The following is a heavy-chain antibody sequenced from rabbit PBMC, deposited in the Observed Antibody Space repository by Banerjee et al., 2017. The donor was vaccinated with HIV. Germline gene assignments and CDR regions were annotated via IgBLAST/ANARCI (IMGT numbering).Heavy chain of an antibody. J-gene: IGHJ4*01. Sequence: QEQLVESGGGLVKPGASLTLTCIASGVSFSGSSYMCWVRQAPGKGLEWIACIDSGSSGFTYFASWAKGRFTISKTSSTTVTLQMTSLTAADTATYFCARGVYDDYDTYYFDLWGPGTLVTVS. CDR3: ARGVYDDYDTYYFDL. D-gene: IGHD2-1*01. CDR1: GVSFSGSSY. V-gene: IGHV1S45*01. CDR2: IDSGSSGFT.